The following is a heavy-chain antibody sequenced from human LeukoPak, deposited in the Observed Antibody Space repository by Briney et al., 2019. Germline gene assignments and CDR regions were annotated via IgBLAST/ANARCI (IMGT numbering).Heavy chain of an antibody. D-gene: IGHD6-19*01. CDR3: AKTTQWLVLPFYYFDY. J-gene: IGHJ4*02. CDR1: GFTFSSYE. V-gene: IGHV3-48*03. Sequence: GGSLRLSCAASGFTFSSYEMNWVRQAPGKGLEWVSYISSSGSTIYYADSVKGRFTISRDNSKNTLYLQMNSLRAEDTAVYYCAKTTQWLVLPFYYFDYWGQGTLVTVSS. CDR2: ISSSGSTI.